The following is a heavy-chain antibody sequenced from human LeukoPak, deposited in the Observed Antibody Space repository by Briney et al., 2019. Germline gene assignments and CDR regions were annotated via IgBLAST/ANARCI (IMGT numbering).Heavy chain of an antibody. J-gene: IGHJ6*02. CDR2: ISGSGGST. D-gene: IGHD6-19*01. V-gene: IGHV3-23*01. CDR3: ATNFANSGWYLYYYGMDV. Sequence: GGSLRLSFAASGFPFSSYAMSWVRQAPGKGLEWVSAISGSGGSTYYADSVKGRFTISRDNSKNTLYLQMNSLRAEDTAVYYCATNFANSGWYLYYYGMDVWGQGTTVTVSS. CDR1: GFPFSSYA.